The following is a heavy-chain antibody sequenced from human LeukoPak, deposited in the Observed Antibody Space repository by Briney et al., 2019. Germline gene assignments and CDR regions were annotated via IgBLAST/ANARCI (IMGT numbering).Heavy chain of an antibody. V-gene: IGHV4-4*07. CDR3: ARDQGYYDSPFDY. CDR1: GGSISSYY. J-gene: IGHJ4*02. Sequence: SETLCLTCTVSGGSISSYYWSWIPQPAGKGLEWIGRIYTSGSTNYNPSLKSRVTISVDKSKNQFSLKLSSVTAADTAVYYCARDQGYYDSPFDYWGQGSLVTVSS. D-gene: IGHD3-22*01. CDR2: IYTSGST.